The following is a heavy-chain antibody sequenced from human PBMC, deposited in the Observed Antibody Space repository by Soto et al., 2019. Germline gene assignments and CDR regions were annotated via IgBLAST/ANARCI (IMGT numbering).Heavy chain of an antibody. Sequence: SETLSLTCRVSGGSMSGYYWSWIRQAPGKGLEWIGYVYYTGSTNYNPSLQSRVAISVDTSNKQFSLSLRLVTAADTAVYFCARSIAVPSSHIDHWGQGIRVTVSS. CDR2: VYYTGST. D-gene: IGHD6-6*01. V-gene: IGHV4-59*01. J-gene: IGHJ4*02. CDR1: GGSMSGYY. CDR3: ARSIAVPSSHIDH.